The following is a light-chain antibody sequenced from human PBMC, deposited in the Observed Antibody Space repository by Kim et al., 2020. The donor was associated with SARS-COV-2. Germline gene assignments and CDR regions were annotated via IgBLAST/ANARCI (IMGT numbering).Light chain of an antibody. J-gene: IGLJ2*01. Sequence: LGQRVRIRCQGDRLRSYDASWYQQKPGQAPVLGIYGKNNRPSGIPDRFSGSSSGNTASLTITGAQAEDEADYYCNSRDSSGNHLEVFGGGTQLTVL. CDR1: RLRSYD. CDR2: GKN. V-gene: IGLV3-19*01. CDR3: NSRDSSGNHLEV.